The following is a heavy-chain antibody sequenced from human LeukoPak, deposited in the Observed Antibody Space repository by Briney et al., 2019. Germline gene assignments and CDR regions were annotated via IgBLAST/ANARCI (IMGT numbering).Heavy chain of an antibody. V-gene: IGHV3-74*01. CDR1: GFTFTTYW. Sequence: PGGSLRLSCAASGFTFTTYWIHWVRQGPGKGLVWVSRINSDGNRTSYADSVKGRFTISRDNAKNTLYLQMNSLRAEDTAVYYCAKKAHPEEYYYDSSGYYFHFDYWGQGTLVTVSS. CDR2: INSDGNRT. D-gene: IGHD3-22*01. J-gene: IGHJ4*02. CDR3: AKKAHPEEYYYDSSGYYFHFDY.